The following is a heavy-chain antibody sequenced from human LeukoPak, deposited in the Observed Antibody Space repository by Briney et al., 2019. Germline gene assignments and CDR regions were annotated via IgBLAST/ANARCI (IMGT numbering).Heavy chain of an antibody. CDR2: IRYDGSNK. CDR3: AKGGGFGVLRYFDWLLSGAPDY. CDR1: GFTFGDYA. D-gene: IGHD3-9*01. J-gene: IGHJ4*02. V-gene: IGHV3-30*02. Sequence: GGSLRLSCTASGFTFGDYAMSWVRQAPGKGLEWVAFIRYDGSNKYYADSVKGRFTISRDNSKNTLYLQMNSLRAEDTAVYYCAKGGGFGVLRYFDWLLSGAPDYWGQGTLVTVSS.